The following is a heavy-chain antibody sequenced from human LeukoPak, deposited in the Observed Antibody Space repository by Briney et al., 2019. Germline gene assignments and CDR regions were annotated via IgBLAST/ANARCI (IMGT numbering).Heavy chain of an antibody. J-gene: IGHJ6*02. D-gene: IGHD3-3*01. Sequence: PSETLSLTCTVSGCSISSFYWSWLRQPPGKGLEWIGYIYYSGSTNYHPSLKSRVTISVATSNNQFSLKLGSVTAADTAVYYGARLYYDFWGGYYDYYGMDVWGQGTTVTVSS. CDR2: IYYSGST. V-gene: IGHV4-59*08. CDR3: ARLYYDFWGGYYDYYGMDV. CDR1: GCSISSFY.